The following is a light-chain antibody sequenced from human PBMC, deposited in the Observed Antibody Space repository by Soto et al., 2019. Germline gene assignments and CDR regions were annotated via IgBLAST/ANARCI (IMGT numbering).Light chain of an antibody. CDR3: QQYGTSEII. J-gene: IGKJ5*01. CDR1: QSLTNSF. Sequence: VLTQSPGTMSLSPGERATLSCRASQSLTNSFIAWYQQKPGQAPRLLLYDTSSRASGIPDRFSGSGSGTDFTLTISRLENEDVAVFYCQQYGTSEIIFGQGTRLEIK. V-gene: IGKV3-20*01. CDR2: DTS.